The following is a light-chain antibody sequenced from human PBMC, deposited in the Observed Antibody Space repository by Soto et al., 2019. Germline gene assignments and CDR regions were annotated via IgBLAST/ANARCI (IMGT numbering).Light chain of an antibody. CDR3: SSYTSSTYV. V-gene: IGLV1-40*01. CDR1: SSNIGAGYD. J-gene: IGLJ1*01. CDR2: GNN. Sequence: QSVLTQPPSVSGAPGQTITISCTGSSSNIGAGYDVHWYQQLPGRAPKLLIYGNNNRPSGVPDRFSGSKSGTSVSLAITGLRGEDEADYHCSSYTSSTYVFGTGTKLTVL.